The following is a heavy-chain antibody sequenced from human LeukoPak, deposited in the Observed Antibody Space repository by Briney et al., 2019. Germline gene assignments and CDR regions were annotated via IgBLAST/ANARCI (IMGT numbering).Heavy chain of an antibody. D-gene: IGHD4-17*01. J-gene: IGHJ2*01. CDR2: IYIGGRT. Sequence: GGSLRLSCAASEFSVSSNCMNWVRQVPGKGLEWVSVIYIGGRTYYADSVPGRFIISRDDSKNTLYLQMNSLRAEDTAVYYCARCLGGDYVADTYWYFDLWGRGALVTVSS. CDR3: ARCLGGDYVADTYWYFDL. CDR1: EFSVSSNC. V-gene: IGHV3-53*01.